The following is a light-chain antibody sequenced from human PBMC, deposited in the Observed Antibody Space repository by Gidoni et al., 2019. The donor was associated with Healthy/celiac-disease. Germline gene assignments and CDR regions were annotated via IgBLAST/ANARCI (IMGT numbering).Light chain of an antibody. CDR2: DAS. CDR3: QQRSNWPT. V-gene: IGKV3-11*01. J-gene: IGKJ4*01. CDR1: QSVSSY. Sequence: EIVLTQSPATLSLSPGARATLSCRASQSVSSYLAWYQQKPGQAPRLLIYDASNRATGIPARFRGSGSGTDFTLTISSLEPEDFAVYYCQQRSNWPTFGGXTKVEIK.